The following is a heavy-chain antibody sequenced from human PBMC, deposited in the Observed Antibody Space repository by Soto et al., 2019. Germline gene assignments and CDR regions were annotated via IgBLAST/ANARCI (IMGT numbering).Heavy chain of an antibody. CDR1: GFTFSSYS. V-gene: IGHV3-21*01. CDR3: ARDLPYYGSGSYYYYYYYYMDV. J-gene: IGHJ6*03. Sequence: GGSLRLSCAASGFTFSSYSMNWVRQAPGKGLEWVSSISSSSYIYYADSVKGRFTISRDNAKNSLYLQMNSLRAEDTAVYYCARDLPYYGSGSYYYYYYYYMDVWGKGTTVTVSS. D-gene: IGHD3-10*01. CDR2: ISSSSYI.